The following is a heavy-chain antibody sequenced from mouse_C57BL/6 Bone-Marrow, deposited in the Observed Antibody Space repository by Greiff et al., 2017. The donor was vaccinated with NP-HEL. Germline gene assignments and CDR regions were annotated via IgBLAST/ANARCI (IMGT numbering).Heavy chain of an antibody. V-gene: IGHV1-69*01. CDR3: ARSYYDYEFAY. D-gene: IGHD2-4*01. CDR2: IDPSDSYT. Sequence: VQLQQPGAELVMPGASVKLSCKASGYTFTSYWMHWVKQRPGQGLEWIGEIDPSDSYTNYNQKFKGKSTLTVNKSSSTAYMQLSSLTSEDSAVYYCARSYYDYEFAYWGQGTLVTVSA. CDR1: GYTFTSYW. J-gene: IGHJ3*01.